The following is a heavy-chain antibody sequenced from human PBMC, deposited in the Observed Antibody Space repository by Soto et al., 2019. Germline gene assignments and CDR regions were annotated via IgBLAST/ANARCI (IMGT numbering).Heavy chain of an antibody. J-gene: IGHJ5*02. V-gene: IGHV3-30-3*01. CDR2: MTSDGSSK. Sequence: QMQLLESGGGVVQPGKALRLSCAASGFAFNSHSMHWVRQAPGKGLEWLALMTSDGSSKFYADSVKGRCTISRDNSKNTLYLEMHSLRSADTAVYYCARDRVIRYTGYELDLWGQGTLVTVSS. D-gene: IGHD3-9*01. CDR1: GFAFNSHS. CDR3: ARDRVIRYTGYELDL.